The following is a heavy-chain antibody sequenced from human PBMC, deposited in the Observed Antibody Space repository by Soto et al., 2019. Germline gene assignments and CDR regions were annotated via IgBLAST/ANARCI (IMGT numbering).Heavy chain of an antibody. CDR2: INQSGNT. CDR3: ARHHVRGRTIAGAAEF. CDR1: GGSFTGYY. J-gene: IGHJ4*02. V-gene: IGHV4-34*01. D-gene: IGHD6-13*01. Sequence: SETLSLTCAVYGGSFTGYYCILIRHPPFKGLEWIVEINQSGNTNYNPSLKSRVTISVDTSKNQLFLNLTSVTAADTAMYYCARHHVRGRTIAGAAEFWGQGTLVTVSS.